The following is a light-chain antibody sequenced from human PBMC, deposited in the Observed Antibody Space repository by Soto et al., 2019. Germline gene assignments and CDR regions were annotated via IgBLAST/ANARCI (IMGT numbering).Light chain of an antibody. CDR1: SSDVGAHNY. CDR2: EVS. V-gene: IGLV2-14*01. Sequence: QSALTHPASVSGSPGQSITISCTGTSSDVGAHNYVSWYQQHPCKAPKLMIFEVSDRPSGVSNRFSGSKSGHTASLTICGLQPGDEGAYYRSPLTSGNPLVFGGGTKLTVL. J-gene: IGLJ2*01. CDR3: SPLTSGNPLV.